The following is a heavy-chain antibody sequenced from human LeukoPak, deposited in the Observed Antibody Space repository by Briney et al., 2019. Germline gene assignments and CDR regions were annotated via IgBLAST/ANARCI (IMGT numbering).Heavy chain of an antibody. CDR3: ARDADSSGWTTRGMDV. Sequence: GGSLRLSCAASEFTFSTYAMHWVRQAPGKGLEYVSGLSSNGVSSYYANSVRGRFTISRDNSKNALYLQMGSLRAEDMAVYYCARDADSSGWTTRGMDVWGQGTTVTVSS. V-gene: IGHV3-64*01. CDR2: LSSNGVSS. J-gene: IGHJ6*02. CDR1: EFTFSTYA. D-gene: IGHD6-19*01.